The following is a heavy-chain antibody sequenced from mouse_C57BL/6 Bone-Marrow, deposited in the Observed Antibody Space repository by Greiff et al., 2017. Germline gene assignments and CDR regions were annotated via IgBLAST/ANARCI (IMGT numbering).Heavy chain of an antibody. V-gene: IGHV1-50*01. CDR1: GYTFTSYW. Sequence: VQLQQPGAELVKPGASVKLSCKASGYTFTSYWMQWVKQRPGQGLEWIGEIDPSDSYTNYNQKFKGKATLTVDTSSSTAYMQLSSLTSEDSAVYYCARGGSPYFDYWGKGTTLTVSS. J-gene: IGHJ2*01. D-gene: IGHD1-1*01. CDR3: ARGGSPYFDY. CDR2: IDPSDSYT.